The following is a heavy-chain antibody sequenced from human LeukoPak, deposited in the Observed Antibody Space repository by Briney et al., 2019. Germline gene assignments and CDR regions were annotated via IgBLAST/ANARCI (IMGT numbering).Heavy chain of an antibody. CDR1: GGTSSSYA. CDR2: INPILDIR. D-gene: IGHD3-10*01. Sequence: GASVKVSCKASGGTSSSYAISWVRQAPGQGLEWMGRINPILDIRNYAQKFQGRVTITADKATSSAFMELSSLRSEDTAVYFCARDVYGRVTPLEDWGQGTLVTVSS. CDR3: ARDVYGRVTPLED. V-gene: IGHV1-69*04. J-gene: IGHJ4*02.